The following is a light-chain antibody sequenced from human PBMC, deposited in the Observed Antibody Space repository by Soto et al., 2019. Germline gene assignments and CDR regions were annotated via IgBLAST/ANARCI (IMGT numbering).Light chain of an antibody. CDR2: DPS. CDR3: QQYGSSPRT. V-gene: IGKV3-20*01. CDR1: QSVSSNS. Sequence: EIVLTQSPGTLSLSPGERATLSCRASQSVSSNSLAWYQQKPGQAPRLLIYDPSSRSTGIPDRFSGSGSGTDFTLTISRLEPEDFAVYYCQQYGSSPRTFGQGTKVEIK. J-gene: IGKJ1*01.